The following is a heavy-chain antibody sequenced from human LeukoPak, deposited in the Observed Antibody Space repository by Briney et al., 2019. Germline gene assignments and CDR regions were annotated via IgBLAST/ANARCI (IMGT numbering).Heavy chain of an antibody. V-gene: IGHV3-43*02. CDR1: GFTFDDYA. Sequence: GGSLRPSCEASGFTFDDYAMHWVGQAPGQGLEWVSLISGNGGSTYYADSVKGRFTISRDNSKNSLYLQMNSLRTEDTALYYCAKDFLQGRSFWSGYYMDYWGQGTLVTVSS. J-gene: IGHJ4*02. D-gene: IGHD3-3*01. CDR3: AKDFLQGRSFWSGYYMDY. CDR2: ISGNGGST.